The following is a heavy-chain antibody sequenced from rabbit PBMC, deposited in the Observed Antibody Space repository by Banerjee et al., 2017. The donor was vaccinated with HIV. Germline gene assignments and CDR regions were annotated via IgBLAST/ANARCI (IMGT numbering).Heavy chain of an antibody. CDR1: GFSFSSGYD. V-gene: IGHV1S45*01. CDR2: INTSSGNT. Sequence: QEQLEESGGGLVKPEGSLTLTCKASGFSFSSGYDMCWVRQAPGKGLEWIACINTSSGNTVYATWAKGRFTISRTSSTTVALQMTSLTAADTATYFCAGYVWYDGAAAAYAHDLWGQGTLVTVS. D-gene: IGHD6-1*01. J-gene: IGHJ3*01. CDR3: AGYVWYDGAAAAYAHDL.